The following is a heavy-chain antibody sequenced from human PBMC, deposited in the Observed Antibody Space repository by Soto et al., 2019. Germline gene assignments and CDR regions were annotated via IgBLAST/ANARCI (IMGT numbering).Heavy chain of an antibody. V-gene: IGHV4-59*08. CDR3: ARSYSGSYSY. CDR2: IYYSGST. CDR1: GGSISSYY. D-gene: IGHD1-26*01. J-gene: IGHJ4*02. Sequence: SETLSLTCTVSGGSISSYYWSWIRQPPGKGLEWIGYIYYSGSTNYNPSLKSRVTISADTSKNQFSLKLSSVTAADTAVYYCARSYSGSYSYWGQGTLVTVSS.